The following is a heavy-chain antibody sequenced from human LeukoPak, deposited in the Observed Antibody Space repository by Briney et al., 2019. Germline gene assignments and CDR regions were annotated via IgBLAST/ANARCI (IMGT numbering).Heavy chain of an antibody. CDR3: ARYAQDSNGWYYFDY. CDR1: GYTFSTYA. D-gene: IGHD6-19*01. CDR2: ISVYNGDA. V-gene: IGHV1-18*01. Sequence: ASVKVSCKASGYTFSTYAISWVRLAPGQGLEWMGWISVYNGDAKYPQKFQGRVTMSTDTSTGTAYMELRSPRSDDTAVYYCARYAQDSNGWYYFDYWGQGTLVTVSS. J-gene: IGHJ4*02.